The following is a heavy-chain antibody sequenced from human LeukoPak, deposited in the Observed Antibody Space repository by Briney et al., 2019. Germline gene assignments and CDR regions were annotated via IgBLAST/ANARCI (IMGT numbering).Heavy chain of an antibody. D-gene: IGHD1-7*01. J-gene: IGHJ6*03. V-gene: IGHV4-39*07. CDR2: IYYTGTT. CDR3: ARVLRGNWNYAHYYYMDV. CDR1: GGSIIINDYY. Sequence: SETLSLTCTVSGGSIIINDYYWAWIRQPPGKGLEWIGSIYYTGTTYYNPSLKNRVTISVDTSENYFSLRLTSVTAADTAVYYCARVLRGNWNYAHYYYMDVWGKGTTVTVSS.